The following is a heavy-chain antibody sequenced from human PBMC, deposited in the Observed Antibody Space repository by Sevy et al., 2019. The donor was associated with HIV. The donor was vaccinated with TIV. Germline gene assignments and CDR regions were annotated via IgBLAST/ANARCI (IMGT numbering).Heavy chain of an antibody. CDR2: IKQDGTDT. J-gene: IGHJ4*02. Sequence: GGSLRLSCAASGFTFSTYWMTWVRQAPGKGLEWVANIKQDGTDTNYVDSVRGRCTISRDNGRNLLYLHMNSLRAEDTAVYFCARALADWGSFHYSSWGRGVLVTVSS. V-gene: IGHV3-7*01. CDR3: ARALADWGSFHYSS. CDR1: GFTFSTYW. D-gene: IGHD3-16*01.